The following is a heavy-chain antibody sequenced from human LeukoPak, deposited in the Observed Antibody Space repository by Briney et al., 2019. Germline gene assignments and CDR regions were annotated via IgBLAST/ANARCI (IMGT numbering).Heavy chain of an antibody. D-gene: IGHD3-3*01. CDR2: ISYDGSNT. V-gene: IGHV3-30-3*01. Sequence: GGSLRLSCAASGFTFSSYAMHWVRQAPGKGLEWVAVISYDGSNTYYADSVKGRFTISRDNSKNTLYLQMNSLRAEDTAVHYCARDDHYDFWSGYYIGRGYFDYWGQGTLVTVSS. CDR1: GFTFSSYA. J-gene: IGHJ4*02. CDR3: ARDDHYDFWSGYYIGRGYFDY.